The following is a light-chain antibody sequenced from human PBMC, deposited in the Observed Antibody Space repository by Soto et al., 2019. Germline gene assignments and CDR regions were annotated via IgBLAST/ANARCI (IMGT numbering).Light chain of an antibody. CDR2: GAS. CDR1: QSVISSY. J-gene: IGKJ4*01. V-gene: IGKV3-20*01. CDR3: LQYGDSPLT. Sequence: EIVLTQSPGTLSLSPGERATVACRASQSVISSYLGWYQQTPGQAPRLLIYGASSRATGIPDRFSGSGSGTDFTLTITRLEPEDFAVYYCLQYGDSPLTFGGGTKVEIK.